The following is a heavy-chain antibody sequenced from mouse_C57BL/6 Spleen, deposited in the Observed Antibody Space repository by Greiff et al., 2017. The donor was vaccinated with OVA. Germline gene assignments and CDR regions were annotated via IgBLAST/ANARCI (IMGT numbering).Heavy chain of an antibody. J-gene: IGHJ4*01. CDR1: GYSITSGYY. CDR3: ARPDYDGYAMDY. V-gene: IGHV3-6*01. CDR2: ISYDGSN. D-gene: IGHD2-4*01. Sequence: EVKLMESGPGLVKPSQSLSLTCSVTGYSITSGYYWNWIRQFPGNKLEWMGYISYDGSNNYNPSLKNRISITRDTSKNQFFLKLNSVTTEDTATYYCARPDYDGYAMDYWGQGTSVTVSS.